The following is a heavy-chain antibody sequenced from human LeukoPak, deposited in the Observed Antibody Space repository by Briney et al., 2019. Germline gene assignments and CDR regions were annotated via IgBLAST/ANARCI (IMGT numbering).Heavy chain of an antibody. Sequence: PGGSLRLSCGASGFTFSNYGMLRVRQAPGKGLDWVSFIRYDGNNKLYADSVKGRFTISRDNSKNTLYLHINSLRVEDTALYYCVKDNPLDYWGQGTLVTVSS. CDR3: VKDNPLDY. D-gene: IGHD1-14*01. J-gene: IGHJ4*02. CDR2: IRYDGNNK. V-gene: IGHV3-30*02. CDR1: GFTFSNYG.